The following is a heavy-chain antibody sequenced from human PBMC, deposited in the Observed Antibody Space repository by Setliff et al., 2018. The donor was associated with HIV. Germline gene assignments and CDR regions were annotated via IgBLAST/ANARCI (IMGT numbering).Heavy chain of an antibody. CDR2: IYYSGST. J-gene: IGHJ6*03. D-gene: IGHD3-3*01. V-gene: IGHV4-39*07. CDR3: ARCYYNFWSGYPLDSMDV. Sequence: SETLSLTCTVSGGSISSSSYSWGWIRQPPGKGLEWIGSIYYSGSTNYNPSLMSRVTISVDTSKNQFSLKLSSVTAADTAVYYCARCYYNFWSGYPLDSMDVWGKGTTVTVSS. CDR1: GGSISSSSYS.